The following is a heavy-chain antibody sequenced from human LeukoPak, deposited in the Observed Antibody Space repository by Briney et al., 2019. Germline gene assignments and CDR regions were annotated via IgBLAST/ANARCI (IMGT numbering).Heavy chain of an antibody. J-gene: IGHJ4*02. D-gene: IGHD3-22*01. CDR1: GGSISSSSYY. CDR2: IYYSGST. CDR3: ARARFYYDSGGYHYFDY. Sequence: PSETLSLACTVSGGSISSSSYYWGWIRQPPGKGLEWIGSIYYSGSTYYNPSLKSRVTISVDTSKNQFSLKLSSVTAADTAVYYCARARFYYDSGGYHYFDYWGQGTLVTVSS. V-gene: IGHV4-39*07.